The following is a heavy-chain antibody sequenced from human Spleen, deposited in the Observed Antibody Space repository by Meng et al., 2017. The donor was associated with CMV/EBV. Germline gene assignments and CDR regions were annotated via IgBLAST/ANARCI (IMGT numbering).Heavy chain of an antibody. J-gene: IGHJ6*02. V-gene: IGHV3-48*04. D-gene: IGHD2-2*01. CDR1: GFTFSSYS. CDR2: ISSSSGTI. CDR3: ANLQYQLLWGMDV. Sequence: GESLKISCAASGFTFSSYSMNWVRQAPGKGLEWVSYISSSSGTIYYPDSVKGRFTISRDNAKNTLYLQMNSLRAEDTAVYYCANLQYQLLWGMDVWGQGTTVTVSS.